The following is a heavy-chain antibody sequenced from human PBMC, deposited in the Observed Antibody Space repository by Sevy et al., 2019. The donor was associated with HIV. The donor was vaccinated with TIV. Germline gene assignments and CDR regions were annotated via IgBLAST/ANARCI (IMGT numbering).Heavy chain of an antibody. Sequence: SETLSPTCTVSGGSISSGGYYWSWIRQHPGKGLEWIGYIYYSGSTYYNPSLKSRVTISVDTSKNQFSLKLSSVTAADTAVYYCARESSLTTTFDYWGQGTLVTVSS. CDR1: GGSISSGGYY. V-gene: IGHV4-31*03. CDR3: ARESSLTTTFDY. CDR2: IYYSGST. D-gene: IGHD4-4*01. J-gene: IGHJ4*02.